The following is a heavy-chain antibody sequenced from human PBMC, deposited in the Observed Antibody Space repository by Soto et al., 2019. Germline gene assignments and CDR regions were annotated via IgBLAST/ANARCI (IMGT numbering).Heavy chain of an antibody. Sequence: QVQLVESGGGVVQPGSSLRLACRTSGFIFNNYAMHWVRQAPGKGLEWVALMWSDGTTTYYGDSVKGRFTISRDYSKNTLFLQMNSLRVEDTALYYFARVGGTFAHDFDNWGQGTLVTVSS. CDR2: MWSDGTTT. CDR1: GFIFNNYA. D-gene: IGHD1-26*01. J-gene: IGHJ4*02. CDR3: ARVGGTFAHDFDN. V-gene: IGHV3-33*01.